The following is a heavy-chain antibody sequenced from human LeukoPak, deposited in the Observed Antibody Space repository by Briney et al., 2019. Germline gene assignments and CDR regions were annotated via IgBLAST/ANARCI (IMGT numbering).Heavy chain of an antibody. D-gene: IGHD3-22*01. J-gene: IGHJ4*02. CDR3: ARERGGADYYDSSGYFNY. Sequence: SVKVSCKASGGTFSSYAISWVRQAPGQGLEWMGGIIPIFGTANYAQKFQGRVTITADESTSTAYMELSSLRSEDTAVYYCARERGGADYYDSSGYFNYWGQGTLVTVSS. CDR2: IIPIFGTA. V-gene: IGHV1-69*13. CDR1: GGTFSSYA.